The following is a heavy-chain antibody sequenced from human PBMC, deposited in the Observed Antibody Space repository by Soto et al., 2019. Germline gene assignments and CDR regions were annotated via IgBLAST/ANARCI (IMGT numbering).Heavy chain of an antibody. CDR2: ISAYNGDT. V-gene: IGHV1-18*01. J-gene: IGHJ5*02. CDR3: AKDRPRLTQQLNGVS. D-gene: IGHD2-8*01. Sequence: ASVKVSCKASGYTFNEHGFSWVRQGPGQGLEWLGWISAYNGDTDYAQKFQGRVTLTTDSSTSTAYMELRSLRSDDTAVYYCAKDRPRLTQQLNGVSWGQGTLVTSPQ. CDR1: GYTFNEHG.